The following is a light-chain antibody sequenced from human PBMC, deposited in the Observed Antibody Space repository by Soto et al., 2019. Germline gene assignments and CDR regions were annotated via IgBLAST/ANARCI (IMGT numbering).Light chain of an antibody. V-gene: IGLV2-14*01. CDR3: SAYEGSSTYV. CDR1: SSDVGGYDY. J-gene: IGLJ1*01. Sequence: QSALTQPASVSGSPGQSVTISCTGTSSDVGGYDYVSWYQQHPGTAPKLILYEVNNRPSGVSNRFSGSKSGNTASLIISGLQTEDEANYYCSAYEGSSTYVFGTGTKVTVL. CDR2: EVN.